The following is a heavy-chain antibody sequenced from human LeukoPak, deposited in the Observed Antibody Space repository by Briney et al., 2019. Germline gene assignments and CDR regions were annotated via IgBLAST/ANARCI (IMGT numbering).Heavy chain of an antibody. V-gene: IGHV4-59*11. CDR1: GGSISTQY. CDR3: ARVGTPRAGFDY. Sequence: KPSETLSLTCNVSGGSISTQYWTWIRQPPGKGLEWIGYIYYSGTTNYNPSLKSRVTISVDTSKNQFSLKLSSVTAADTAVYYCARVGTPRAGFDYWGQGTLVTVSS. D-gene: IGHD1-1*01. J-gene: IGHJ4*02. CDR2: IYYSGTT.